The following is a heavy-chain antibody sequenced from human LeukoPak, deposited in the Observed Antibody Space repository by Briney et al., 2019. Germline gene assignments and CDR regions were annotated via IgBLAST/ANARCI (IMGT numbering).Heavy chain of an antibody. V-gene: IGHV4-30-4*01. CDR3: ARSYYYGSGSSRAFHI. Sequence: SQTLSLTCTVSGGSISSGDYYWSWIRQPPGKGLEWIGYTYYSGSTYYNPSLKSRVTISVDTSKNQFSLKLSSVTAADTAVYYCARSYYYGSGSSRAFHIWGQGTMVTVSS. D-gene: IGHD3-10*01. CDR2: TYYSGST. J-gene: IGHJ3*02. CDR1: GGSISSGDYY.